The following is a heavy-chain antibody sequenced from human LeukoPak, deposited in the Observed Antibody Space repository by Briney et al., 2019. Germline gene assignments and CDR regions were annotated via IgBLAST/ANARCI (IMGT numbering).Heavy chain of an antibody. D-gene: IGHD3-9*01. J-gene: IGHJ6*02. Sequence: GRSLRLSCAASGFTFSSYAMHWVRQAPGKGLEWVAVISYDGSNKYYADSVKGRFTISRDNSKNTLYLQMNSLRAEDTAVYYCAREEELVLTGYYDYYYYGMDVWGQGTTVTVSS. CDR2: ISYDGSNK. V-gene: IGHV3-30*04. CDR3: AREEELVLTGYYDYYYYGMDV. CDR1: GFTFSSYA.